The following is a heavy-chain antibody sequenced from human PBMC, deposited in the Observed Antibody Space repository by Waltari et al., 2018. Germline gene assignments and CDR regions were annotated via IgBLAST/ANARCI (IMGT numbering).Heavy chain of an antibody. CDR2: INDSGRT. D-gene: IGHD3-3*01. CDR3: ARVFGYYYYYMDV. CDR1: GGSLSGYH. J-gene: IGHJ6*03. Sequence: QVQPQQWGAGLLKPSETLSFTCDGSGGSLSGYHWPWIRQPPGKGLEWIGEINDSGRTTYNPSLESRVTVSIDTANNQFSLRVRSVTAADTAVYYCARVFGYYYYYMDVWGKGTTVTISS. V-gene: IGHV4-34*02.